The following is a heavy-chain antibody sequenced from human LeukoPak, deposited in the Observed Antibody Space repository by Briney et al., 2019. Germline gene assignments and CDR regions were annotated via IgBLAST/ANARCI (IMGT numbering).Heavy chain of an antibody. Sequence: GGSLRLSCAASGFTFSCYEMNWVRQAPGKGLEWLSYISSSTRTIYYADSVKGRFTISRDNTKNSLYLQMTSLRADDTAIYYCARVNSGWRHFDYWGQGTLVAVSS. CDR1: GFTFSCYE. V-gene: IGHV3-48*03. J-gene: IGHJ4*02. D-gene: IGHD6-19*01. CDR3: ARVNSGWRHFDY. CDR2: ISSSTRTI.